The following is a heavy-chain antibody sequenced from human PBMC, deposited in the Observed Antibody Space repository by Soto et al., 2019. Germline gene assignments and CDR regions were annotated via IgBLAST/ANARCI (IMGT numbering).Heavy chain of an antibody. D-gene: IGHD1-1*01. CDR2: IKPDGSMT. CDR3: ARDINWSYDS. Sequence: HPRWFLRLSCAASGFTFSSYWMHWARQAPGEGLVWVSYIKPDGSMTKDGDSVKGRFTISRDNARKRLYLRMNSLRAEDTAADYWARDINWSYDSWGRGTRVTVSS. J-gene: IGHJ4*02. CDR1: GFTFSSYW. V-gene: IGHV3-74*03.